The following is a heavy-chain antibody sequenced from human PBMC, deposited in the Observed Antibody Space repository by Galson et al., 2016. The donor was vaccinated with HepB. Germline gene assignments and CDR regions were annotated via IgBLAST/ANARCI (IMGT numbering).Heavy chain of an antibody. D-gene: IGHD4-17*01. CDR3: VGDYSSLDAFDI. CDR1: GFTFSTYS. J-gene: IGHJ3*02. CDR2: ISSSSSDS. V-gene: IGHV3-21*05. Sequence: SLRLSCAASGFTFSTYSMTWVRQAPGKGLEWISYISSSSSDSFYADSIQGRFTISRDNAKSSVCLEMNNLRVEDTAVYYCVGDYSSLDAFDIWGQGTMVTVSS.